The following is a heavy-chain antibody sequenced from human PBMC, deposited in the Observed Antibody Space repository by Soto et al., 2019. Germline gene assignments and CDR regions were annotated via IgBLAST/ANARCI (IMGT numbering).Heavy chain of an antibody. CDR1: GYSIRIGDS. CDR2: IFHNGNS. J-gene: IGHJ6*02. CDR3: ARSEAIFTYKGGMDV. Sequence: SETLSLTCVVSGYSIRIGDSWSCVRQSPEMGLQWIGTIFHNGNSSYNPSLKGRLTISVDTSRNEFSLNLRFVTAADTAIYYCARSEAIFTYKGGMDVWGQGTRVTVSS. D-gene: IGHD3-3*01. V-gene: IGHV4-38-2*01.